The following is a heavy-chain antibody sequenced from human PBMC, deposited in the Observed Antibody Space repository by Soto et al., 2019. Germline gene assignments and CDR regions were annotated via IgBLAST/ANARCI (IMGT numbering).Heavy chain of an antibody. CDR3: ARVGVYSSSWYDGDVDNWFDP. J-gene: IGHJ5*02. D-gene: IGHD6-13*01. CDR2: IYYSGST. V-gene: IGHV4-59*01. CDR1: GGSISSYY. Sequence: PSETLSLTCTVSGGSISSYYWSWIRKPPGRGLEWIGYIYYSGSTNYNPSLKSRVIISVDTSKNQFSLKLSSVTAADTAVYYCARVGVYSSSWYDGDVDNWFDPWGQGTLVTVSS.